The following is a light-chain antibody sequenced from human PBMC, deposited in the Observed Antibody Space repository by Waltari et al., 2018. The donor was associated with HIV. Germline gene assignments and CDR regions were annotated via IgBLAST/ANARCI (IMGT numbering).Light chain of an antibody. CDR3: QAWDSSTVVV. J-gene: IGLJ2*01. Sequence: SYELTQPPSVSVSPGQTASITCSGDKLGDKYACWYQQKPGQSPVLVIYQDSKRPSGIPERFPGSNSGNTATLTIGGTQAMDEADYYCQAWDSSTVVVFGGGTKLTVL. CDR1: KLGDKY. CDR2: QDS. V-gene: IGLV3-1*01.